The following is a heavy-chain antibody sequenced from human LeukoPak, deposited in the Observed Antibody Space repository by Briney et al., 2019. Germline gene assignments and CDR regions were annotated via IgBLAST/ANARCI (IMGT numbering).Heavy chain of an antibody. Sequence: GGSLRLSCAASGFTFSSYSMNWVRQAPGKGLEWVSSISSSSRYIYYADSVKGRFTISRDNAKNSLYLQMNSLRAEDTAIYYCATYRQVQVPFECWGQGTLVTVSS. CDR1: GFTFSSYS. D-gene: IGHD5-18*01. V-gene: IGHV3-21*04. CDR3: ATYRQVQVPFEC. CDR2: ISSSSRYI. J-gene: IGHJ4*02.